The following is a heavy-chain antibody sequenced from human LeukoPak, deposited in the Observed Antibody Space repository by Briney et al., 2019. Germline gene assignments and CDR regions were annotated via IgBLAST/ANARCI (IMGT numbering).Heavy chain of an antibody. CDR1: GFTVSSNF. V-gene: IGHV3-66*01. CDR3: AKGTTSGWYVGY. J-gene: IGHJ1*01. D-gene: IGHD6-19*01. Sequence: GGSLRLSCAASGFTVSSNFMSWVRQSPGKGLEWVSVIYSSGTTYYADSVKGRFTISRANYTNTLYLQMNSLRAEDAAVYDCAKGTTSGWYVGYWGQGTLVTVSS. CDR2: IYSSGTT.